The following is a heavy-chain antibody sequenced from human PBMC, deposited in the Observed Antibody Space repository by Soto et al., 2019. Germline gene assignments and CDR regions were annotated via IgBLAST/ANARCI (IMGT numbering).Heavy chain of an antibody. Sequence: GGSLRLSCAASGFTFGTYGMHWVRQAPGKGLEWVAGIWYDGSVKTYTDSVKGRFSISRDNSQNTVYLQMNTLRAGDTAVYYCARADCGGQCPCDYWGQGTLVTVSS. V-gene: IGHV3-33*01. CDR2: IWYDGSVK. D-gene: IGHD2-21*01. CDR3: ARADCGGQCPCDY. CDR1: GFTFGTYG. J-gene: IGHJ4*02.